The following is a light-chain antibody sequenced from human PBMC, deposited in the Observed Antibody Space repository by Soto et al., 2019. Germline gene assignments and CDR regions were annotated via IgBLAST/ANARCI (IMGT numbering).Light chain of an antibody. J-gene: IGKJ1*01. V-gene: IGKV3-15*01. CDR2: DAS. Sequence: EIVMTQSPATLSLSPGDRATLSCRASQSVTNKLAWYQQKPGQAPRLLIDDASTRATGVPARFSGSGSGTEFTLTISNLQSEDFVVYYCQQYNGSPPWTSGQGTKVEIK. CDR1: QSVTNK. CDR3: QQYNGSPPWT.